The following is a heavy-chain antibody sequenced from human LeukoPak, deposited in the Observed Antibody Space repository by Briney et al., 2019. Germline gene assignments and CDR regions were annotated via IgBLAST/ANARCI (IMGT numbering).Heavy chain of an antibody. CDR1: GYTFTGYY. Sequence: GASVKVSCKASGYTFTGYYMHWVRQAPGQGLEWMGWINPNSGGTNYAQKSQGRVTMTRDTSISTAYMELSRLRSDDTAVYYCAREFYYGSGSYYRGALDYWGQGTLVTVSS. D-gene: IGHD3-10*01. CDR3: AREFYYGSGSYYRGALDY. CDR2: INPNSGGT. J-gene: IGHJ4*02. V-gene: IGHV1-2*02.